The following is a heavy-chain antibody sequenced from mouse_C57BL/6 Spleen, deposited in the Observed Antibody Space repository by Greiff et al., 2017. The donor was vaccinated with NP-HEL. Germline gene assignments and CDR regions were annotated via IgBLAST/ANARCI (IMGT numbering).Heavy chain of an antibody. D-gene: IGHD1-1*01. CDR2: IRLKSDNYAT. V-gene: IGHV6-3*01. CDR1: GFTFSNYW. J-gene: IGHJ1*03. CDR3: TGLRASYWYFDV. Sequence: EVQGVESGGGLVQPGGSMKLSCVASGFTFSNYWMNWVRQSPEKGLEWVAQIRLKSDNYATHYAESVKGRFTISRDDSKSSVYLQMNNLRAEDTGIYYCTGLRASYWYFDVWGTGTTVTVSS.